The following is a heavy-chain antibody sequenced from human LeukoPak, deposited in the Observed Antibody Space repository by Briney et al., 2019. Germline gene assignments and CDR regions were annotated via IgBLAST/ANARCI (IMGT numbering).Heavy chain of an antibody. J-gene: IGHJ6*04. CDR2: ISNGGSRT. V-gene: IGHV3-48*03. Sequence: PGGSLRLSCAASEFTFNSYDMNWVRQAPGKGLEWVSYISNGGSRTYYADSVKGRFTISRDNAKNSLYLQMNSLRAEDTATYYCARRYCSSTSCTMDVWGKGTTVTVSS. D-gene: IGHD2-2*01. CDR3: ARRYCSSTSCTMDV. CDR1: EFTFNSYD.